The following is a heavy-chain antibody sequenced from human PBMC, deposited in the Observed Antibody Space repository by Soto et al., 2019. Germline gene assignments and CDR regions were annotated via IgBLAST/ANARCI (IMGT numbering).Heavy chain of an antibody. CDR1: GYTFTSYD. Sequence: QVQLVQSGAEVKKPGASVKVSCKASGYTFTSYDIHWVRQATGQGLEWMGWMNPNSGNTGYAQKFQGRVTMTRNTSISTAYMELSSLRSEDTAVYYCARGVAVAGTLPYYYYYGMDVWGQGTTVTVSS. J-gene: IGHJ6*02. D-gene: IGHD6-19*01. V-gene: IGHV1-8*01. CDR2: MNPNSGNT. CDR3: ARGVAVAGTLPYYYYYGMDV.